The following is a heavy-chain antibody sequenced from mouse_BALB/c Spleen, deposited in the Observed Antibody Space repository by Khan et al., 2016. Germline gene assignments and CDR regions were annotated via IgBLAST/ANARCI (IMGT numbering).Heavy chain of an antibody. Sequence: EVKLEESGGGLVQPGGSMKLSCVASGFTFSSYWMSWVRQSPEKGLEWVAEIRLKSDNYATHYAESVKGKVTISRDDSKSRLYLQMNSLRAEDTGIYYCTTVVPDYWGQGTTLTVSS. CDR3: TTVVPDY. D-gene: IGHD1-1*01. V-gene: IGHV6-6*02. J-gene: IGHJ2*01. CDR2: IRLKSDNYAT. CDR1: GFTFSSYW.